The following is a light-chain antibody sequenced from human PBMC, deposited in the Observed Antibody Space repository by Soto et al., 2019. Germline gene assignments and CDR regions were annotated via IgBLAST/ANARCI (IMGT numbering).Light chain of an antibody. J-gene: IGLJ1*01. Sequence: QSVLAQPASVSGSPGQSITISCTGTSSDAGGYKYVSWYQQHPGKAPKLMIYDVSNRPSGVSYRFSGSKFENTASLTISGLQAEDEADYYCSAYTSSSTRVFGTGTKVTVL. CDR3: SAYTSSSTRV. V-gene: IGLV2-14*01. CDR1: SSDAGGYKY. CDR2: DVS.